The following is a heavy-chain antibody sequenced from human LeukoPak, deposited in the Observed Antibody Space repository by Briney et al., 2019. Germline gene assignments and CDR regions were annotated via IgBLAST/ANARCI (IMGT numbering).Heavy chain of an antibody. D-gene: IGHD6-19*01. CDR2: ISGSGSYI. CDR1: GFTFSDYY. V-gene: IGHV3-11*04. J-gene: IGHJ4*02. CDR3: AREGYSSGWYVDY. Sequence: PGGSLRLSCAASGFTFSDYYMSWIRQAPGKGLEWVSSISGSGSYIYYADSVKGRFTISRDNAKKSLYLQMNSLRGEDTAVYYCAREGYSSGWYVDYWGLGTLVTVSS.